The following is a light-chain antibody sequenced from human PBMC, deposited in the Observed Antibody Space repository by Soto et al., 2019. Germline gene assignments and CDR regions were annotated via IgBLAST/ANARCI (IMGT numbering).Light chain of an antibody. J-gene: IGLJ3*02. V-gene: IGLV2-14*01. CDR3: SSYTSSSTRV. CDR1: SCDVGGDNY. Sequence: QSALTQPASVSGSPGQSITISCTGTSCDVGGDNYVSWYQQHPGKAPKLMIYEVSNRPSGVSNRFSGSKSGNTASLTISGLQAEDEADYYCSSYTSSSTRVFGGGTKLTVL. CDR2: EVS.